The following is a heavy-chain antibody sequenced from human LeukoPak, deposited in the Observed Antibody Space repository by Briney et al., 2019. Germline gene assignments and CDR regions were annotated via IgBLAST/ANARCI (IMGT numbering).Heavy chain of an antibody. Sequence: ASVKVSCKASGYTFTGYPMHWVRQAPGQGLEWMGWINPNNGGTNYAQKFQGRVTMTRDTSISTVYMELSSLRSDDTAVYYCARDNDVGGGAFYGMDVWGQGTTVTVSS. D-gene: IGHD3-3*01. CDR1: GYTFTGYP. J-gene: IGHJ6*02. V-gene: IGHV1-2*02. CDR3: ARDNDVGGGAFYGMDV. CDR2: INPNNGGT.